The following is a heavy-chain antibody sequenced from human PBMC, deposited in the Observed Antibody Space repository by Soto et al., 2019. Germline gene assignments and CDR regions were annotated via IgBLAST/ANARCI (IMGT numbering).Heavy chain of an antibody. CDR1: GFTFSSYG. CDR2: ISYDGSNK. V-gene: IGHV3-30*18. D-gene: IGHD3-22*01. J-gene: IGHJ4*02. Sequence: PGGSLRLSCAASGFTFSSYGMHWVRQAPGKGLEWVAVISYDGSNKYYADSVKGRFTISRDNSKNTLYLQMNSLRAEDTAVYYCAKGWYYDSSGYHPLFDYWGQGTLVTVSS. CDR3: AKGWYYDSSGYHPLFDY.